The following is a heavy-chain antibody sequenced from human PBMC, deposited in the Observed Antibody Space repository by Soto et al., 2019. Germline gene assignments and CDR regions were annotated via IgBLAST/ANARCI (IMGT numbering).Heavy chain of an antibody. CDR3: AGQWAAGYGAFDP. Sequence: QVKLQESGPGLEKPSGTLSLTCAVSGGSISNNRWWTRVRQAPGKGLEWIGEIHDRGSTNYNLSLKSRATVSIDRSKNQFSLEMRAVTTADTAVYYCAGQWAAGYGAFDPWGQGTLVTVSS. D-gene: IGHD3-9*01. V-gene: IGHV4-4*02. CDR1: GGSISNNRW. CDR2: IHDRGST. J-gene: IGHJ5*02.